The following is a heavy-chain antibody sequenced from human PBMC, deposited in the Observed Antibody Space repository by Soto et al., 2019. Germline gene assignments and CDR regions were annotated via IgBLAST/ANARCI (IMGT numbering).Heavy chain of an antibody. CDR2: INHSGST. CDR1: GGSFSGYY. Sequence: SETLSLTCAVYGGSFSGYYWSWIRQPPGKGLEWIGEINHSGSTNYNPSLKSRVTISVDTSKNQFSLKLSSVTAADTAVYYCARLQYTVVTALDIWGQGTMVPV. V-gene: IGHV4-34*01. CDR3: ARLQYTVVTALDI. D-gene: IGHD2-15*01. J-gene: IGHJ3*02.